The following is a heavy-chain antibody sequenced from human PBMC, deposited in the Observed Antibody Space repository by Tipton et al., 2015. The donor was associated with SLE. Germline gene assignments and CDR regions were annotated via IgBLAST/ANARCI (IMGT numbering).Heavy chain of an antibody. D-gene: IGHD5-12*01. Sequence: SLRLSCAASGFIFSNFAMHWVRQAPGKGLEWVALTSYDGNHNYYTDSVKGRFTISRDNSKNTLSLEMDSLRTEDTAIYFCGKDLDSGFDWGVDYWGQGTLVTVSS. CDR2: TSYDGNHN. V-gene: IGHV3-30*04. CDR1: GFIFSNFA. J-gene: IGHJ4*02. CDR3: GKDLDSGFDWGVDY.